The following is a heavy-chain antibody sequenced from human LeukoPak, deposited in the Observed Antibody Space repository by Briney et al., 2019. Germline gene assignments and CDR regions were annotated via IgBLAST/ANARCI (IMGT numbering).Heavy chain of an antibody. CDR2: IYPGDSDT. CDR3: ARLTGIVGAEDPFDY. J-gene: IGHJ4*02. Sequence: ESLKISCKGSGYSFTSYWIGWVRQMPGKGLEWVGIIYPGDSDTRYSPSFQGQVTISADKSISTAYLQWSSLKASDTAMYYCARLTGIVGAEDPFDYWGQGTLVTVSS. V-gene: IGHV5-51*01. D-gene: IGHD1-26*01. CDR1: GYSFTSYW.